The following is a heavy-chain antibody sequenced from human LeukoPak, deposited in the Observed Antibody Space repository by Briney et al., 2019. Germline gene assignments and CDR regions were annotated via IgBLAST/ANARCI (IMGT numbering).Heavy chain of an antibody. V-gene: IGHV3-23*01. D-gene: IGHD4-17*01. Sequence: GGSLRLSCAASGFTFSSYAMSWVRQAPGKGLEWVSAISGSGGSTYYADSVKGRFTISRDNSKNTLYLQMNSLRAEDTAVYYCARYHDYGGYEADYWGQGTLVTVSS. CDR1: GFTFSSYA. CDR2: ISGSGGST. CDR3: ARYHDYGGYEADY. J-gene: IGHJ4*02.